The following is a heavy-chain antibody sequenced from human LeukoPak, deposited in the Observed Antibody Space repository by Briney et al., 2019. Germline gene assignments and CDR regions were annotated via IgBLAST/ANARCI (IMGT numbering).Heavy chain of an antibody. CDR1: GFTFSSYS. D-gene: IGHD3-10*01. Sequence: GGSLRLSCAASGFTFSSYSMNWVRQAPGKGLEWVSSISSSSSYIYYADSVKGRFTISRGNAKNSLYLQMNSLRAEDTAVYYCARVAFSMVRGAIDYWGQGTLVTVSS. J-gene: IGHJ4*02. CDR2: ISSSSSYI. V-gene: IGHV3-21*04. CDR3: ARVAFSMVRGAIDY.